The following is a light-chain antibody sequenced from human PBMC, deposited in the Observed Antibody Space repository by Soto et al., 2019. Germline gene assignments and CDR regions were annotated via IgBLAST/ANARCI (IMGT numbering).Light chain of an antibody. CDR3: ISYTRSSTLV. J-gene: IGLJ3*02. Sequence: QSALTQPASVSGSPGQSITISCTGTSSDVGAYNYVSWFQQHPGKAPKLMIYDVSNRPSGVSNRFSGSKSGNTASLTISGLQAEDESDYYCISYTRSSTLVFGGGTKLTVL. CDR2: DVS. CDR1: SSDVGAYNY. V-gene: IGLV2-14*01.